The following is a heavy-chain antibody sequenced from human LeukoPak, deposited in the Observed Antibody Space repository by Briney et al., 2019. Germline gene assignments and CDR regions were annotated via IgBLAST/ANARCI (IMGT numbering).Heavy chain of an antibody. Sequence: GGSLRLSCAASGFTVSSNYMSWVRQAPGKGLEWVSVIYSGGSTYYADSVKGRFTISRDNSKNTLYLQMNSLRAEDTAVYYCAAGYPGDPSSFDYWGQGTLVTVSS. V-gene: IGHV3-66*01. CDR1: GFTVSSNY. CDR2: IYSGGST. CDR3: AAGYPGDPSSFDY. D-gene: IGHD3-9*01. J-gene: IGHJ4*02.